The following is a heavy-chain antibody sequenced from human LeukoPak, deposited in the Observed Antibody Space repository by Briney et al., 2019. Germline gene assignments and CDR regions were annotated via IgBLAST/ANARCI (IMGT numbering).Heavy chain of an antibody. D-gene: IGHD6-13*01. CDR3: ARESATAGAD. J-gene: IGHJ4*02. CDR1: GFTFSSSW. CDR2: TNSDGSSR. V-gene: IGHV3-74*01. Sequence: PGGSLRLSCAASGFTFSSSWMHWVRQAPGKGLVWVSRTNSDGSSRGYAASVKGRFTISRDNAKNTLYLQMNSLRAEDTAVYFCARESATAGADWGQGTLVTVSS.